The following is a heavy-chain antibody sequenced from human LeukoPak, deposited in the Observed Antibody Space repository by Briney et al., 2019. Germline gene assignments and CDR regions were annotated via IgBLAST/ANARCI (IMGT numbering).Heavy chain of an antibody. CDR3: ARLSVPAAINWFDP. D-gene: IGHD2-2*01. J-gene: IGHJ5*02. CDR1: GGTFSSYA. Sequence: SVKVSCKASGGTFSSYAISWVRRAPGQGLEWMGGIIPIFGTANYAQKFQGRVTITADESTSTAYMELSSLRSEDTAVYYCARLSVPAAINWFDPWGQGTLVTVSS. V-gene: IGHV1-69*13. CDR2: IIPIFGTA.